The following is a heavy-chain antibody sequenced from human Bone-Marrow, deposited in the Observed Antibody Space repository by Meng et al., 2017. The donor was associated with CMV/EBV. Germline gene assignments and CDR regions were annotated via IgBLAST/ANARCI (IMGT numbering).Heavy chain of an antibody. J-gene: IGHJ3*02. Sequence: GESLKISCAASTFTFSSYGMHWVRQAPGKGLEWVAFIRYDGSNEYYADSVKGRFTISRDNAKNTLYLQMNSLRAEDTAVYYCARDSIFGVVMDAFDIWGQGTMVTVSS. D-gene: IGHD3-3*01. CDR1: TFTFSSYG. V-gene: IGHV3-30*02. CDR3: ARDSIFGVVMDAFDI. CDR2: IRYDGSNE.